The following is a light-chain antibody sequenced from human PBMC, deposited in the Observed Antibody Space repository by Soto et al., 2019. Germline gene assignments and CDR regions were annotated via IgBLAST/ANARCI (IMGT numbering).Light chain of an antibody. CDR1: QSISSW. Sequence: DIQMTQSPSTLSASVGDRVTITCRASQSISSWLAWYQQKPGKAPKLLIYDASSLESGVPSRFSGSGSGTEFTLTFSSLQPDDFATYYCQQYNIYWTFGQGTKV. J-gene: IGKJ1*01. CDR3: QQYNIYWT. V-gene: IGKV1-5*01. CDR2: DAS.